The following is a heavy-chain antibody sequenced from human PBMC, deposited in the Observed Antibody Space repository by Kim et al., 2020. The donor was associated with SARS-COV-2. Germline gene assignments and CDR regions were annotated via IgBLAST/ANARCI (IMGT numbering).Heavy chain of an antibody. CDR3: ASMDSSSWYDVNY. J-gene: IGHJ4*02. CDR2: ISWNSGSI. CDR1: GFTFDDYA. D-gene: IGHD6-13*01. Sequence: GGSLRLFCAASGFTFDDYAMHWVRQAPGKGLEWVSGISWNSGSIGYADSVKGRFTISRDNAKNSLYLQMNSLRAEDTALYYCASMDSSSWYDVNYWGQGILVTVSS. V-gene: IGHV3-9*01.